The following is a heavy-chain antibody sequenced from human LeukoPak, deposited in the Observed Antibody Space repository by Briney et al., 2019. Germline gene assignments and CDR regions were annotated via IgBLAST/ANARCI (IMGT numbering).Heavy chain of an antibody. V-gene: IGHV4-34*01. Sequence: SETLSLTCAVSGVPFSNYYWSWVRQSPRQGLEWIGEINHSGYTNYSPSLKSRVTMSIDTSKNQFSLKLTSVTAADAGVYYCTRAVAGHPDWGQGTLVTVS. CDR3: TRAVAGHPD. CDR1: GVPFSNYY. D-gene: IGHD6-19*01. CDR2: INHSGYT. J-gene: IGHJ4*02.